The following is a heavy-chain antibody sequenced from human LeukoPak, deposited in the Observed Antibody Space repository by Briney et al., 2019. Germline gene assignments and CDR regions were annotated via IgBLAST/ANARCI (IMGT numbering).Heavy chain of an antibody. CDR2: ISYDGSNK. J-gene: IGHJ6*02. CDR1: GFTFSSYG. Sequence: GGSLRRSCAASGFTFSSYGMHWVRQGPGKGLEWVAVISYDGSNKYYADSVKGRFTISRDNSKNTLYLQMNSLRAEDTAVYYCAKDAKYSSSEGDYYGMDVWGQGTTVTVSS. D-gene: IGHD6-6*01. CDR3: AKDAKYSSSEGDYYGMDV. V-gene: IGHV3-30*18.